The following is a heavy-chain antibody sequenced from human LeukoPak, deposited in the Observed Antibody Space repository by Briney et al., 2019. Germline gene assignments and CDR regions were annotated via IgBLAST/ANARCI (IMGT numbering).Heavy chain of an antibody. J-gene: IGHJ4*02. CDR2: ISGSGSYI. CDR1: GFSFSSYS. CDR3: ARAGGGYCSGGSCYLTYFDY. V-gene: IGHV3-21*01. Sequence: SGGSLRLSCAASGFSFSSYSMIWVRQAPGKGLEWVSSISGSGSYIYYADSVKGRFTISRDNAKNSLYLQMNSLRAEDTAVYYCARAGGGYCSGGSCYLTYFDYWGQGTLVTVSS. D-gene: IGHD2-15*01.